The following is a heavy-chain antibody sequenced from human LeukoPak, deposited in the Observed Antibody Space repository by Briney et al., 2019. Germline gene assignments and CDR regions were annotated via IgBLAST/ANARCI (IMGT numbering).Heavy chain of an antibody. CDR1: GFTFSSYN. D-gene: IGHD3-22*01. V-gene: IGHV3-30*18. CDR2: ISNDGTNK. CDR3: ANGFDSSGYYTIEY. J-gene: IGHJ4*02. Sequence: GGSLRLSCTGSGFTFSSYNLQWVRQAPGKGLEWVSLISNDGTNKYYVDSVKGRFTISRDDSKNTVYLQLDSLRVEDTAIYFCANGFDSSGYYTIEYWGQGTLVTVSS.